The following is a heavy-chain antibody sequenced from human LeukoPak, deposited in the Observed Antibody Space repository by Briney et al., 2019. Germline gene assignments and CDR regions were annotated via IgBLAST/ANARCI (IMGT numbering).Heavy chain of an antibody. CDR3: AKGIYYYDSSGYYFDY. J-gene: IGHJ4*02. V-gene: IGHV3-23*01. D-gene: IGHD3-22*01. Sequence: QSGGSLRLSCAASGFTFSGYAMSWVRQAPGKGLEWVSAISGSGGSTYYADSVKGRFTISRDNSKNTLYLQMNSLRAEDTAVYYCAKGIYYYDSSGYYFDYWGQGTLVTVSS. CDR2: ISGSGGST. CDR1: GFTFSGYA.